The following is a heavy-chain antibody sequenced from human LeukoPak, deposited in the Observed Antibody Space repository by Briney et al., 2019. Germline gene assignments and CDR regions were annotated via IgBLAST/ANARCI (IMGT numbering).Heavy chain of an antibody. CDR3: AAAGTALYYYYGMDV. CDR1: GFTFSSYA. J-gene: IGHJ6*02. D-gene: IGHD6-13*01. CDR2: ISGSGGST. V-gene: IGHV3-23*01. Sequence: GGSLRLSCAASGFTFSSYAMSWVRQAPGKGLEWVSAISGSGGSTYYADSVKGRFTISGDNSKNTLYLQMNSLRAEDTAVYYCAAAGTALYYYYGMDVWGQGTTVTVSS.